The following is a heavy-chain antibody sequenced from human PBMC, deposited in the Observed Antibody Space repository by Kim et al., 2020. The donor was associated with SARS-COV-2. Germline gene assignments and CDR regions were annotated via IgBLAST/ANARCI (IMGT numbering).Heavy chain of an antibody. Sequence: SINYATKFQGRLTMTMDTSTTTVYMEWSGLRSEDTAIYYCARDRPHNWFDPWGQGTLVTVSS. J-gene: IGHJ5*02. CDR3: ARDRPHNWFDP. CDR2: SI. V-gene: IGHV1-46*01.